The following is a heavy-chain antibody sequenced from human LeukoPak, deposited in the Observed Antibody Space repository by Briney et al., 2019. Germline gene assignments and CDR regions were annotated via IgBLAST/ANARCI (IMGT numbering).Heavy chain of an antibody. D-gene: IGHD1-26*01. J-gene: IGHJ4*02. CDR3: ARVGPRIVGADFDY. CDR1: GGSISSGSYS. Sequence: PSQTLSLTCTVSGGSISSGSYSWSWIRQPPGKGLEWIGYIYYSGSTNYNPSLKSRVTISVDTSKNQFSLKLSSVTAADTAVYYCARVGPRIVGADFDYWGQGTLVTVSS. CDR2: IYYSGST. V-gene: IGHV4-61*01.